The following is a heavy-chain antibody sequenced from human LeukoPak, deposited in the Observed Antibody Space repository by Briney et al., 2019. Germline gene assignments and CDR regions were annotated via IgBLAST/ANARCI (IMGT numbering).Heavy chain of an antibody. CDR3: ANLMTTVTTYD. D-gene: IGHD4-17*01. CDR1: GFTFSGYG. V-gene: IGHV3-30*02. Sequence: GGSLRLSCAASGFTFSGYGMHWVRQAPGKGLEWVAFIRCDGSNKYYADSVKGRFTISRDNSKNPLYLQMNSLRAEDTAVYYCANLMTTVTTYDWGQGTLVTVSS. J-gene: IGHJ4*02. CDR2: IRCDGSNK.